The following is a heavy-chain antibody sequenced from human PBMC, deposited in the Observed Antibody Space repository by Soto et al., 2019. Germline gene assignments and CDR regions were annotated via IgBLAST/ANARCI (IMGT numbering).Heavy chain of an antibody. J-gene: IGHJ4*02. CDR1: GYTFVSYG. V-gene: IGHV1-18*01. Sequence: QVHLVQSGAEVKKPGASVKVSCKTSGYTFVSYGVTWVRQAPGQGLEWMGWISGYNGHTNYEEKLRGRVTMTTESFTGTAYMELRSLRSDDTAIYFCARAQPSIFGVVNDYWGQGTLVTVSS. D-gene: IGHD3-3*02. CDR2: ISGYNGHT. CDR3: ARAQPSIFGVVNDY.